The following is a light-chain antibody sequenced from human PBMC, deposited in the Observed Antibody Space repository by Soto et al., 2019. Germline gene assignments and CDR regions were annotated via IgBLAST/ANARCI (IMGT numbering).Light chain of an antibody. CDR3: CSYAGSSTFV. CDR2: EGS. J-gene: IGLJ1*01. V-gene: IGLV2-23*03. Sequence: QSSLGQPASVSASPAHAVTISCTGTSRDVGSYNLVSWYQQHPGKAPKLMIYEGSKRPSGVSNRFSGSKSGNTASLTISGLQAEDEADYYCCSYAGSSTFVFGTGTKVTVL. CDR1: SRDVGSYNL.